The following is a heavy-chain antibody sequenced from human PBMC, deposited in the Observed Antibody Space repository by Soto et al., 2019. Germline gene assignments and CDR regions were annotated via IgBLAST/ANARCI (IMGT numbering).Heavy chain of an antibody. Sequence: QVQLVESGGGVVQPGRSLRLSCAASGFTFSSYGMHWVRQAPGKGLEWVAVISYDGSNKYYADSVTGRFTISRDNSKNTLYLQMNSLRAEDTAVYYCAKERVVVTATPDFDYWGQGTLVTVSS. J-gene: IGHJ4*02. V-gene: IGHV3-30*18. CDR3: AKERVVVTATPDFDY. CDR1: GFTFSSYG. CDR2: ISYDGSNK. D-gene: IGHD2-21*02.